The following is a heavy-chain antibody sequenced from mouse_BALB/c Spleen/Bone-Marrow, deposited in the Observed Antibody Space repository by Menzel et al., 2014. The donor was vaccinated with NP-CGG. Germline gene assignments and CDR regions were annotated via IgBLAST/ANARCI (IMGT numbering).Heavy chain of an antibody. CDR3: ARGYDGFAY. CDR1: GFNIKDTY. CDR2: IDPANGNT. Sequence: EVKLVESGAELVKPGASVKLSCTASGFNIKDTYMHWVKQRPEQGLEWIGRIDPANGNTKYDPKFQGKATITADKSSNTASLKLSSLTSEYTAVDYCARGYDGFAYWGQGTLVTVSA. J-gene: IGHJ3*01. D-gene: IGHD2-2*01. V-gene: IGHV14-3*02.